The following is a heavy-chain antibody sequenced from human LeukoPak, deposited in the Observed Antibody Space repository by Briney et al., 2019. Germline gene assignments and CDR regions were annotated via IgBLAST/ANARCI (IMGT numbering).Heavy chain of an antibody. CDR3: ARHPRIGYCSSTSCYNPWFDP. V-gene: IGHV1-8*01. D-gene: IGHD2-2*02. CDR2: MNPNSGNT. Sequence: ASVKVSCKASGYTFTSYDINWVRQATGQGLEWMGWMNPNSGNTGYAQKFQGRVTITRNTSISTAYMELSSLRSEDTAVYYCARHPRIGYCSSTSCYNPWFDPWGQGTLVTVSS. J-gene: IGHJ5*02. CDR1: GYTFTSYD.